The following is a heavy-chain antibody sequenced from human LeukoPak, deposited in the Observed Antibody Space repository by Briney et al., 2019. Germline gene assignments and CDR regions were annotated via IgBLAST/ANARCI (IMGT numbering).Heavy chain of an antibody. V-gene: IGHV3-30-3*01. D-gene: IGHD2-15*01. J-gene: IGHJ4*02. CDR3: ARGTEIVVVVAPFDY. CDR2: ISYDGSNK. Sequence: GRSLRLSCAASGFTFSSYAMLWVRQAPGKGLEWVADISYDGSNKYYADSVKGRISISRDNSKNTLYLQMNSLRAEDTGVYYCARGTEIVVVVAPFDYWGQGTLVSVSS. CDR1: GFTFSSYA.